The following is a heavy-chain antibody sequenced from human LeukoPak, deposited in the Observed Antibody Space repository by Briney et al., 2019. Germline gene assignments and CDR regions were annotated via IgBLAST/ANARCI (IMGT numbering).Heavy chain of an antibody. CDR3: ARATLKPYSSSWYGWFDP. J-gene: IGHJ5*02. CDR2: IYHSGST. Sequence: SQTLSLTCAVSGGSISSGGYSWSWIRQPPGKGLEWIGYIYHSGSTYYNPSLKSRVTISVDRSKNQFSLKLSSVTAADTAVYYCARATLKPYSSSWYGWFDPWGQGTLVTVSS. CDR1: GGSISSGGYS. V-gene: IGHV4-30-2*01. D-gene: IGHD6-13*01.